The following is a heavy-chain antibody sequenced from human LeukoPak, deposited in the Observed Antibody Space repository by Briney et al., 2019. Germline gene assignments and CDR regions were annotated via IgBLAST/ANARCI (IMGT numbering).Heavy chain of an antibody. CDR2: MDPNSGNT. CDR3: AKGGRIAARYNWFDP. V-gene: IGHV1-8*01. J-gene: IGHJ5*02. D-gene: IGHD6-6*01. CDR1: GYTFTSYD. Sequence: ASVKVSCKASGYTFTSYDINWVRQATGQGLEWMGWMDPNSGNTGYAQKFQGRVTMTRNTSISTAYMELSSLRSEDTAVYYCAKGGRIAARYNWFDPWGQGTLVTVSS.